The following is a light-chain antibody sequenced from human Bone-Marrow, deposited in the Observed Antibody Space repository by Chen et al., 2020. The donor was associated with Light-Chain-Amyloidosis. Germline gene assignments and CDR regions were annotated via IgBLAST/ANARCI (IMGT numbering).Light chain of an antibody. CDR1: NIGSTS. V-gene: IGLV3-21*02. CDR2: DDS. CDR3: QVWDRSSDRPV. J-gene: IGLJ3*02. Sequence: YVLTKPSSVSVAPGRTATIACGGNNIGSTSVHWYQQTPGQAPLLVVYDDSDRPSGIPERLSGSNSGNTATLTISRVEAGDEADYYCQVWDRSSDRPVFGGGTKLTVL.